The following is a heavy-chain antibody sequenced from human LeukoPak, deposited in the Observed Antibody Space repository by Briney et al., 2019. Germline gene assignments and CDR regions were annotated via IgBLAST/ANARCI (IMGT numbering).Heavy chain of an antibody. CDR2: IKEDGSEI. V-gene: IGHV3-7*01. CDR1: GFIFSNYW. CDR3: ARSPDGIDN. J-gene: IGHJ4*02. Sequence: GGSLRLSCAASGFIFSNYWMTWVRQTPGKGLEFVANIKEDGSEIFYLDSVKGRFTISRDNAKNSVYLQMNSLRAEDTAVYYCARSPDGIDNWGQGTLVTVSS.